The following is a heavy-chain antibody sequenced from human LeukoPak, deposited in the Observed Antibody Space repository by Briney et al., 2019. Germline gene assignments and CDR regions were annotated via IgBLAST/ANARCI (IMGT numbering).Heavy chain of an antibody. J-gene: IGHJ3*02. CDR3: ARERCSSTSCSPGAFDI. CDR2: ISAYNGNT. Sequence: ASVKVSCKASGGTFSSYAFSWARQAPGQGLEWMGWISAYNGNTNYAQKLQGRVTMTTDTSTSTAYMELRSLRSDDTAVYYCARERCSSTSCSPGAFDIWAKGQWSPSLQ. CDR1: GGTFSSYA. D-gene: IGHD2-2*01. V-gene: IGHV1-18*01.